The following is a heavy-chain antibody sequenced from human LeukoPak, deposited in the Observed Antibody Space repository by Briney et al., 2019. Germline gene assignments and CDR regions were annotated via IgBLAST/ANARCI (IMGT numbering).Heavy chain of an antibody. J-gene: IGHJ4*02. CDR2: ISTYNGNT. Sequence: ASVQVSCKASDYTFTTYGISWVRQAPGQGLEWMGWISTYNGNTNYAQKLQGRVTMTTDTSTSTAYMELRSLRSDDTAVYYCARGSATRADYWGQGTLVTVSS. CDR3: ARGSATRADY. CDR1: DYTFTTYG. V-gene: IGHV1-18*01. D-gene: IGHD5-24*01.